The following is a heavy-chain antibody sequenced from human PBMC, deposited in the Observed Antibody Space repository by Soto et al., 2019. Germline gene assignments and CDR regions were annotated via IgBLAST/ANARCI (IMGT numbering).Heavy chain of an antibody. V-gene: IGHV4-30-4*01. CDR2: LYYSGST. J-gene: IGHJ5*02. Sequence: SETLSLTCTVSGGSISSGDYYWIWIRHPPGQGREWIGYLYYSGSTYYNPSLKSRVTIAVDTSKNQFSLKLSSVTAADTAVYYCARAGAHWFDPWGQGTLVTVSS. CDR3: ARAGAHWFDP. D-gene: IGHD1-26*01. CDR1: GGSISSGDYY.